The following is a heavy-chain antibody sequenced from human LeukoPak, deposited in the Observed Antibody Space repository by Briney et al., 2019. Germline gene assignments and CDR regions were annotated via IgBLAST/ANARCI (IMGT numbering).Heavy chain of an antibody. CDR2: MNPNSGNT. D-gene: IGHD3-3*01. CDR1: GYTFTSYD. CDR3: ARAEVLRFLEWLPGTYYFDY. J-gene: IGHJ4*02. V-gene: IGHV1-8*03. Sequence: GASVKVSCKASGYTFTSYDINWVRQATGQSLEWMVWMNPNSGNTGYAQKFQGRVTITRNTSISTAYMELSSLRSEDTAVYYCARAEVLRFLEWLPGTYYFDYWGQGTLVTVSS.